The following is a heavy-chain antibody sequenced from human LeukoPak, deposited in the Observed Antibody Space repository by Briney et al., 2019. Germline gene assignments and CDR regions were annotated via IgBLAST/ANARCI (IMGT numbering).Heavy chain of an antibody. CDR2: IRYDGSNK. D-gene: IGHD4-23*01. J-gene: IGHJ4*02. Sequence: GGSLRLSCAASGFTFSDYYMSWIRQAPGKGLEWVAFIRYDGSNKYYADSVKGRFTISRDNSKNTLYLQMNSLRAEDTAVYYCATPTVVTPYYFDYWGQGTLVTVSS. V-gene: IGHV3-30*02. CDR3: ATPTVVTPYYFDY. CDR1: GFTFSDYY.